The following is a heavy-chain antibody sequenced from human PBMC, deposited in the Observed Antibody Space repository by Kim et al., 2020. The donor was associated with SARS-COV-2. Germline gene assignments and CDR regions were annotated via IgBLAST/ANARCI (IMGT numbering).Heavy chain of an antibody. CDR2: ISYDGSNK. CDR3: AKVADYYGSGSYPYYYYGIDV. Sequence: GGSLRLSCAASGFTFSSYGMHWVRQAPGKGLEWVAVISYDGSNKYYADSVKGRFTISRDNSKNTLYLQMNSLRAEDTAVYYCAKVADYYGSGSYPYYYYGIDVWGQGTTVTVSS. CDR1: GFTFSSYG. D-gene: IGHD3-10*01. V-gene: IGHV3-30*18. J-gene: IGHJ6*02.